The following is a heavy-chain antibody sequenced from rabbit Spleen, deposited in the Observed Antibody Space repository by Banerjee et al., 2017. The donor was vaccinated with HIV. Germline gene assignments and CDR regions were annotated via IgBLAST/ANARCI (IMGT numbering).Heavy chain of an antibody. CDR2: IDPLFGST. Sequence: QEQLMESGGGLVQPGGSLKLSCKASGFDFSSYGVSWVRQAPGKGLEWIGYIDPLFGSTYYANWVNGRFTISSHNAQNTLYLQLNSLTAADTATYFCVRGASSSGYYSLWGPGTPSPS. J-gene: IGHJ4*01. D-gene: IGHD1-1*01. V-gene: IGHV1S47*01. CDR1: GFDFSSYG. CDR3: VRGASSSGYYSL.